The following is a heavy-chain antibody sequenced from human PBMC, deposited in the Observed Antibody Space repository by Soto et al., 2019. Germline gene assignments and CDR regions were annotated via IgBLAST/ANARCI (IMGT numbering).Heavy chain of an antibody. CDR2: ISANGGSI. D-gene: IGHD2-15*01. CDR3: AKSGEPGVVAATSFDY. J-gene: IGHJ4*02. CDR1: GFTFDDYA. Sequence: EVQLVGSGGRLVQPGKSLRLSCAASGFTFDDYAMHWVRQVPGKGLEWVSGISANGGSIRYGDSVKGRFTISRDNAKNSLFLQMNSLSAEDTALYYCAKSGEPGVVAATSFDYWGQGTLVTVSS. V-gene: IGHV3-9*01.